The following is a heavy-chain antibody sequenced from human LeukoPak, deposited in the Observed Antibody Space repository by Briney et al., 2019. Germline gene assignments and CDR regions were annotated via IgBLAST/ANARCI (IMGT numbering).Heavy chain of an antibody. Sequence: ASVKVSCKASGYTFTSYDINWVRQATGQGLEWMGWMNPNSGNTGYAQKFQGRVTMTRNTSISTAYMELSSLRSEVTAVYYCARGFYGSGSYQWYYWGQGTLVTVSS. V-gene: IGHV1-8*01. CDR2: MNPNSGNT. D-gene: IGHD3-10*01. CDR3: ARGFYGSGSYQWYY. CDR1: GYTFTSYD. J-gene: IGHJ4*02.